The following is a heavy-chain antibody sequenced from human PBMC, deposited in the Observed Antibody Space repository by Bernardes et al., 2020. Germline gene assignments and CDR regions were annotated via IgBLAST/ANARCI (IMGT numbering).Heavy chain of an antibody. CDR3: ARVPKWFGEPHYMDV. J-gene: IGHJ6*03. D-gene: IGHD3-10*01. Sequence: SETLYLTCTVSGGSTSSFYWSWIRQAPGKGLEWIGEIYYDGSTSYNPSLKSRVIISVDTSKNQFSLKLNSVTTADTAVYYCARVPKWFGEPHYMDVWGKGTTVIVSS. CDR2: IYYDGST. CDR1: GGSTSSFY. V-gene: IGHV4-59*01.